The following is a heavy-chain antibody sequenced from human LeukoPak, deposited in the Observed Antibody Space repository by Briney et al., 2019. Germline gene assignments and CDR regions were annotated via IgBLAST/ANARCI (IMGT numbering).Heavy chain of an antibody. CDR3: ARGGHWTFDH. Sequence: PGGSLRLSSAASGFTFSSNWMDWLRQAPGKGLEWVANIKPDGTATYYVDSVKGRFTISRDNAKNSLYLQMNNLRAEDTAVYYCARGGHWTFDHWGQGILVTVSS. CDR1: GFTFSSNW. V-gene: IGHV3-7*01. D-gene: IGHD3/OR15-3a*01. J-gene: IGHJ4*02. CDR2: IKPDGTAT.